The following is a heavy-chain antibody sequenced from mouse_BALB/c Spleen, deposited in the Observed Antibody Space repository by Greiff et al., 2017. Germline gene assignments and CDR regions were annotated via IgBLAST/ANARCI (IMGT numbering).Heavy chain of an antibody. CDR3: TREGGYDGEEFAY. CDR2: ISSGGSYT. CDR1: GFTFSSYT. J-gene: IGHJ3*01. D-gene: IGHD2-2*01. V-gene: IGHV5-6-4*01. Sequence: DVKLQESGGGLVKPGGSLKLSCAASGFTFSSYTMSWVRQTPEKRLEWVATISSGGSYTYYPDSVKGRFTISRDNAKNTLYLQMSSLKSEDTAMYYCTREGGYDGEEFAYWGQGTLVTVSA.